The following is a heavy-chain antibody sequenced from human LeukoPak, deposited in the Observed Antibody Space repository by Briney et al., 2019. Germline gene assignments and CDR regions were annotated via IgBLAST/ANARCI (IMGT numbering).Heavy chain of an antibody. CDR1: GFTFSSHA. D-gene: IGHD3-22*01. CDR2: ITGSGGNT. Sequence: GGSLRLSCAASGFTFSSHAMSWVRQAPGKVLEWVSTITGSGGNTYYADSVKGRFTISRDNSESTLYLQMNTLRAEDTALYYCAKRGYYYESSGYYYFDYWGQGSLVTVSS. CDR3: AKRGYYYESSGYYYFDY. V-gene: IGHV3-23*01. J-gene: IGHJ4*02.